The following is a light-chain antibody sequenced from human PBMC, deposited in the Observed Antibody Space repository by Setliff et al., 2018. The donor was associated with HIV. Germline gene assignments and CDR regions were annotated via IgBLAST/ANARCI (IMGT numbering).Light chain of an antibody. V-gene: IGKV1-39*01. CDR1: QSISSY. CDR2: AAS. Sequence: DLQMTQSPSSLSASVGDRVTITCRASQSISSYLNWYQLKPGKAPKLLIYAASTLQSGVPSRFSGSGSGTDFTLTISSLQPEDFASYYCQQSYSNIGTFGQGTKVDIK. J-gene: IGKJ1*01. CDR3: QQSYSNIGT.